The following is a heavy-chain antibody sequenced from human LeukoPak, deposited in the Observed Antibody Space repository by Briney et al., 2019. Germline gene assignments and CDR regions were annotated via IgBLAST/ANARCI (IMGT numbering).Heavy chain of an antibody. CDR3: ATSPKPYCSGGSCYPP. CDR2: ISSSSSYI. Sequence: GGSLRLSXAASGFTFSSYSMNWVRQAPGKGLEWVSSISSSSSYIYYADSVKGRFTISRDNAKNSLYLQMNSLGAEDTAVYYCATSPKPYCSGGSCYPPRGQGTLVTVSS. J-gene: IGHJ4*02. D-gene: IGHD2-15*01. CDR1: GFTFSSYS. V-gene: IGHV3-21*01.